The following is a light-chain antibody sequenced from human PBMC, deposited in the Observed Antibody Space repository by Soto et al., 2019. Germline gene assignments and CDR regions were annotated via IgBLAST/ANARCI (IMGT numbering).Light chain of an antibody. CDR3: QQRSSWPPIT. J-gene: IGKJ5*01. Sequence: EIVLTQSPATLSLSPGERATLSCRASQSVSSYLAWYQQKPGQAPRLLIYDASNRATGIPARFSGSGSGTGFTLTISSLEPEDFAVYYCQQRSSWPPITFGQGTRLEIK. CDR2: DAS. CDR1: QSVSSY. V-gene: IGKV3-11*01.